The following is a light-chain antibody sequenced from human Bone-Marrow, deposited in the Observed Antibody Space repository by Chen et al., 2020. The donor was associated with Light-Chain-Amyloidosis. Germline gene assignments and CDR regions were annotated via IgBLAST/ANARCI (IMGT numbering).Light chain of an antibody. J-gene: IGLJ1*01. CDR1: SSDVGGYNY. Sequence: HSAMHHPAYVSGSPGQSINISCSGTSSDVGGYNYVSWYQQHPGQAPKLMIYNVNYRPSGVSSRFSGSKSDNTASLTISGLQAEDEADYFCNSYTSSSAYFVFGTGTKVTVL. CDR2: NVN. V-gene: IGLV2-14*03. CDR3: NSYTSSSAYFV.